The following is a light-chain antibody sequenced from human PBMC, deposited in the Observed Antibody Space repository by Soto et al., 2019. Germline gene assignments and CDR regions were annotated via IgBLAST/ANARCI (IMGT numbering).Light chain of an antibody. CDR1: SGHSSYI. V-gene: IGLV4-60*02. Sequence: QLVLTQSSSASASLGSSVKLTCTLSSGHSSYIIAWHQQQPGKAPRYLMKLEGSGSYNKGSGVPDRFSGSSSGADRYLTISNLQFEDEADYYCETWDSNTSCWVFGGGTKLTVL. CDR2: LEGSGSY. CDR3: ETWDSNTSCWV. J-gene: IGLJ3*02.